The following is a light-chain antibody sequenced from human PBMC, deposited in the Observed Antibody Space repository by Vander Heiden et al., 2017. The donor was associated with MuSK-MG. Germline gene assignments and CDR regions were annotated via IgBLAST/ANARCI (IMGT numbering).Light chain of an antibody. CDR3: AAWDDNLNGLV. CDR2: SNN. CDR1: RSNIGSNS. Sequence: QAVLTQPPSASGTPGRMFTISCSGSRSNIGSNSVNWYRQLPGTAPKLVSYSNNQRPSGVPDRFSGSKSGTSASLAISGLQSEDEANYYCAAWDDNLNGLVFGGGTKLTVL. J-gene: IGLJ2*01. V-gene: IGLV1-44*01.